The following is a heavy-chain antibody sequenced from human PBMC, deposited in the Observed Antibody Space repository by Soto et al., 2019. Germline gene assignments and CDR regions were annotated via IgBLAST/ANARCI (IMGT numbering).Heavy chain of an antibody. V-gene: IGHV3-30-3*01. CDR1: GFTFSSYA. D-gene: IGHD3-22*01. J-gene: IGHJ4*02. CDR2: ISYDGSNK. CDR3: ARSDSSGYYLCYFDY. Sequence: QVQLVESGGGVVQPGRSLRLSCAASGFTFSSYAMHWVGQAPGKGLEWVAVISYDGSNKYYADSVKGRFTISRDNSKNTLYLQMNSLRAEDTAVYYCARSDSSGYYLCYFDYWGQGTLVTVSS.